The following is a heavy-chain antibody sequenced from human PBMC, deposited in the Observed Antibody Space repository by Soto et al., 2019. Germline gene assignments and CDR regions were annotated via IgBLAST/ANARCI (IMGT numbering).Heavy chain of an antibody. V-gene: IGHV1-3*01. Sequence: ASVKVSCKASGYTFTSYAMHWVRQAPGQRLEWMGWINAGNGNTKYSQKFQGRVTITRDTSASTAYMELSSLRSENTAVYYCARDDSYGYFDYWGQGTLVTVPS. CDR1: GYTFTSYA. D-gene: IGHD5-18*01. CDR3: ARDDSYGYFDY. CDR2: INAGNGNT. J-gene: IGHJ4*02.